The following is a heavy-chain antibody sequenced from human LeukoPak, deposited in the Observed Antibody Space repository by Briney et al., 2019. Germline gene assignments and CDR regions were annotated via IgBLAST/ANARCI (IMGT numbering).Heavy chain of an antibody. Sequence: SETLSLTCAVYGGSFSGYYWSWIRQPPGKGLEWIGEINHSGSTNHNPSLKSRVTISVDTSKNQFSLKLSSVTAADTAVYYCARGRSSGWLDAFDIWGQGTMVTVSS. D-gene: IGHD6-19*01. CDR3: ARGRSSGWLDAFDI. CDR2: INHSGST. J-gene: IGHJ3*02. V-gene: IGHV4-34*01. CDR1: GGSFSGYY.